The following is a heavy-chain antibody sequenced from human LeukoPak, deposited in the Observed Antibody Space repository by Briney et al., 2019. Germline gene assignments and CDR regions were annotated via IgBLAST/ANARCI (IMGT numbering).Heavy chain of an antibody. V-gene: IGHV3-30*04. CDR2: ISYDGNNK. J-gene: IGHJ3*02. D-gene: IGHD5-12*01. CDR1: GFTFNIYP. Sequence: GGSLRLSCAASGFTFNIYPIHWVRQAPGKGLELVAIISYDGNNKYYADSVSGLFTIPRDNSKNTLYLQMNRLRAADTAVYYCERDPSYSGYVMDAFDIWGQGTMVTVSS. CDR3: ERDPSYSGYVMDAFDI.